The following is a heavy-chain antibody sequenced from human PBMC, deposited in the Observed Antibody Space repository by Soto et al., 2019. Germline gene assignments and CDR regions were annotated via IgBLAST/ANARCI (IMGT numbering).Heavy chain of an antibody. CDR1: GGSTSSDNS. V-gene: IGHV4-30-4*01. D-gene: IGHD6-13*01. J-gene: IGHJ4*02. CDR3: DREGGESSAGHYYFAS. CDR2: IYYSGNT. Sequence: QVQLQESGPGLVKPSQTLSLTCTVSGGSTSSDNSWSWIRQPPGKGLEWIGHIYYSGNTDYNPSLKSRLALPIDTSNNQFSRKLSSVTAADTAVYSCDREGGESSAGHYYFASWGQGSLVTVSS.